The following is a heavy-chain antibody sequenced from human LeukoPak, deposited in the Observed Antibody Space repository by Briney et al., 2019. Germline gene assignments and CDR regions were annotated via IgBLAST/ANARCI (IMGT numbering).Heavy chain of an antibody. D-gene: IGHD3-22*01. CDR2: ISSRSSTI. CDR3: ARCDGVYYDSSGYYSQEVDFDY. J-gene: IGHJ4*02. Sequence: GGSLRLSCAASGFTFSSYSMNWVRQAPGEGLEWFSYISSRSSTIYYADSAKGRFTISRDNAKNSLYLQMNSLRAEDTAVYYCARCDGVYYDSSGYYSQEVDFDYWGQGTLVTVSS. V-gene: IGHV3-48*01. CDR1: GFTFSSYS.